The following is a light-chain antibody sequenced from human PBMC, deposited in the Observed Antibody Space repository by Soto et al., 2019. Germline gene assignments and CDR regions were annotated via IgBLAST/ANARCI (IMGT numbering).Light chain of an antibody. CDR1: QSVSSY. J-gene: IGKJ1*01. Sequence: EIVLTQSPATLSLSPGERATLSCRASQSVSSYLAWYQQKPGQAPRLLVYDVSNRAIGIPARFSGSASGTVFTLTISSLEPEDFAVYYCQQRSNWPRTFGQGTKVEIK. CDR2: DVS. CDR3: QQRSNWPRT. V-gene: IGKV3-11*01.